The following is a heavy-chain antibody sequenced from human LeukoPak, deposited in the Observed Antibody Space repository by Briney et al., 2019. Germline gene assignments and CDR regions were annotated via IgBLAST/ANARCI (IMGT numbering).Heavy chain of an antibody. CDR3: ARVAEQQLSRYIDY. V-gene: IGHV5-51*01. J-gene: IGHJ4*02. D-gene: IGHD6-13*01. CDR2: IYPGDSDT. Sequence: GESLKISCKGSGYSFTTYWIAWVRQMPGKGLEWMGIIYPGDSDTRYSPSFEGQVTVSADKSISTAYLQWSSLKASDTAMYYCARVAEQQLSRYIDYWGQGTLVTVSS. CDR1: GYSFTTYW.